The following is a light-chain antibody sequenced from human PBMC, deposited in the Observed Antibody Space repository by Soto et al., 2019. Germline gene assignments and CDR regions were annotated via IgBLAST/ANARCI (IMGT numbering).Light chain of an antibody. J-gene: IGKJ3*01. Sequence: AIQLTQSPSSLSASVGDSVTITCRASQGISSALAWYQQKPGKAPQLLIYGASTLQSGVPSRFSGSGSGIDFTLTISSLQPEDFATYYCLQDFNYPRTFGPGTRVDL. CDR3: LQDFNYPRT. CDR1: QGISSA. V-gene: IGKV1-6*01. CDR2: GAS.